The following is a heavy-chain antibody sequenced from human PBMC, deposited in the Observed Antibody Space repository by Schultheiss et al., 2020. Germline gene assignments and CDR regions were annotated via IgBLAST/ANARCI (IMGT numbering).Heavy chain of an antibody. J-gene: IGHJ6*02. CDR1: GFSLSTSGVG. CDR3: ARIHGLGGYYYCCGRDV. V-gene: IGHV2-26*01. Sequence: SGPTLVKPTQTLTLTCTFSGFSLSTSGVGVGWIRQPPGKALEWLAHIFSNDEKSYSTSLKSRLTITKDTSKSQVVLTMTNKNPVDAATYYCARIHGLGGYYYCCGRDVWGQGTTVTVSS. CDR2: IFSNDEK. D-gene: IGHD3/OR15-3a*01.